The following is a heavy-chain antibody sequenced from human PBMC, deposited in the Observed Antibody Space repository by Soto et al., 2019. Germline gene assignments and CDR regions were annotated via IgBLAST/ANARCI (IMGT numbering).Heavy chain of an antibody. V-gene: IGHV4-59*01. CDR1: GSSIGTYC. CDR2: IYDRGTT. D-gene: IGHD4-17*01. CDR3: AFSWNALAVTTFDY. J-gene: IGHJ4*02. Sequence: SETLSLTCTVSGSSIGTYCWSWIRQSPGKGLEWIGYIYDRGTTDYNPSLKSRVTMSVDTSKSQFSLHLNSVTTADTAVYHCAFSWNALAVTTFDYWGQGIQVTVSS.